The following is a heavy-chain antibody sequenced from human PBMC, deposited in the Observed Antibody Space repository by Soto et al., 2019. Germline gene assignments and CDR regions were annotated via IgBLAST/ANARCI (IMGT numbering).Heavy chain of an antibody. CDR3: ARVVPGAEAWFGP. D-gene: IGHD2-2*01. Sequence: QVQLVQSGGEVKRPGASVKVSCKTSGYTFSNYGITWVRQAPGQPLEWLGWISLYSDGTNYAQKFKGRDSMTTDTSTTIAYMELRSLRSDDTAVDYCARVVPGAEAWFGPWGQGTLVTVSS. J-gene: IGHJ5*02. V-gene: IGHV1-18*01. CDR2: ISLYSDGT. CDR1: GYTFSNYG.